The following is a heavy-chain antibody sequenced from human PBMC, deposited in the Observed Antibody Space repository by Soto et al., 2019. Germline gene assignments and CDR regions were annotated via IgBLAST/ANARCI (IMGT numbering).Heavy chain of an antibody. V-gene: IGHV4-34*01. J-gene: IGHJ4*02. CDR2: INHSGST. CDR3: GTGRQWLRLGYSDY. Sequence: SETLSLTCVVYVVSFSGYYWSCIRHPPGKGLEWIGEINHSGSTNYNPSLKSRVTISVDTSKNQFSLKLSPVTAADTAVYYCGTGRQWLRLGYSDYWGQGTVVTGSS. D-gene: IGHD5-12*01. CDR1: VVSFSGYY.